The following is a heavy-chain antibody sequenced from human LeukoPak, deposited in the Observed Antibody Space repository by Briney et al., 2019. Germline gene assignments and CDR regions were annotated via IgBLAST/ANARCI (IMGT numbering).Heavy chain of an antibody. Sequence: PGGSLRLSCAGSGFTFSSYSMNWVRQAPGKGLEWVSSISSSSSYIYYADSVKGRFTISRDNAKNSLYLQMNSLRAEDTAVYYCAREIQVVVAATPRAAVFDYWGQGTLVTVSS. D-gene: IGHD2-15*01. CDR3: AREIQVVVAATPRAAVFDY. CDR2: ISSSSSYI. CDR1: GFTFSSYS. V-gene: IGHV3-21*01. J-gene: IGHJ4*02.